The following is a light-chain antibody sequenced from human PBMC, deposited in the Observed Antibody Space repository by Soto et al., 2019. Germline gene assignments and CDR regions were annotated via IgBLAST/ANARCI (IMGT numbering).Light chain of an antibody. J-gene: IGLJ2*01. CDR2: DVS. V-gene: IGLV2-14*01. Sequence: QSALTQPASVSGSPGQSITISCTGTSSDIGDYNYVSWYQQRPGKAPKLIIYDVSNRPSGVSDRFSGSLSGNTASLTISGLQLEDEADYYCSSYTGGSTVIFGGGTQLTVL. CDR3: SSYTGGSTVI. CDR1: SSDIGDYNY.